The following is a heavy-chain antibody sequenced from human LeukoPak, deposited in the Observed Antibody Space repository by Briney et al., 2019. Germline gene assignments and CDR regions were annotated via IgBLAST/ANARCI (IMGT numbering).Heavy chain of an antibody. J-gene: IGHJ4*02. CDR2: IKQDGSEK. Sequence: GGSLRLSCAASGFTFSNYWMSWVRQAPGKGLEWVANIKQDGSEKYYVDSVKGRFTISRDNAKDSLYLQMNSLRAEDTAMYYCARLIVGAIDYWGQGTLVTVSS. D-gene: IGHD1-26*01. V-gene: IGHV3-7*03. CDR3: ARLIVGAIDY. CDR1: GFTFSNYW.